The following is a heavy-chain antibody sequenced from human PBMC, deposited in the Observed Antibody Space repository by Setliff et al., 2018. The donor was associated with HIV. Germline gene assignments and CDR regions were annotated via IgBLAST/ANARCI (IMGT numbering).Heavy chain of an antibody. CDR1: GYKFTGHH. CDR2: INPNMGDT. Sequence: ASVKVSCKASGYKFTGHHIQWMRQAPGQGLEWMGRINPNMGDTQYAQKFQGRIIMTRDTSINTVYMELSSMTSDDTTLYYCARQDIPTGYYLFDYWGQGTQVTVSS. V-gene: IGHV1-2*06. CDR3: ARQDIPTGYYLFDY. J-gene: IGHJ4*02. D-gene: IGHD3-9*01.